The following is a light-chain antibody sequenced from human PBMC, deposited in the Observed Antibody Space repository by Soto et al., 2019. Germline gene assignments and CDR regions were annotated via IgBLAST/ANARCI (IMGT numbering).Light chain of an antibody. Sequence: DIQMPKSPSTLSASVGDRATITCRASQSIGSWLAWYQQQPGKAPKLLIYKASILQSGVPSRFSGSGSGTEFTLTISSLQPEDFATYYCLQHKSYPIIFGQGTRLEIK. J-gene: IGKJ5*01. CDR1: QSIGSW. CDR2: KAS. CDR3: LQHKSYPII. V-gene: IGKV1-5*03.